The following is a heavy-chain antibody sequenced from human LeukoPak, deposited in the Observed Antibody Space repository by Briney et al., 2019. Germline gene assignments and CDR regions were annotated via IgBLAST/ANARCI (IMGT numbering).Heavy chain of an antibody. CDR1: GFTFSTYT. D-gene: IGHD7-27*01. CDR3: AIDPNWGTHS. J-gene: IGHJ4*02. V-gene: IGHV3-23*01. Sequence: GSLRLSCAASGFTFSTYTMYWVRHPPGKRLEWVSIIGNNGGGIHYADSVKGRFTISRDNSKNALYLQMNSLRVEDTAVYYCAIDPNWGTHSWGQGVLVTVSS. CDR2: IGNNGGGI.